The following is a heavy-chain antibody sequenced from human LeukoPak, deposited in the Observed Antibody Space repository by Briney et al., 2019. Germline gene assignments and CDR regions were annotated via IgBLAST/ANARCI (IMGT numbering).Heavy chain of an antibody. Sequence: QPGGSLRLSCAASGFTFSNYEMTWVRQAPGKGLECVSYISSSGSTISYADSVKGRFTISRDNAKNSLYLQMNSLRAEDTAVYYCARGRGSYWGQGTLVTVSS. V-gene: IGHV3-48*03. CDR3: ARGRGSY. CDR1: GFTFSNYE. J-gene: IGHJ4*02. D-gene: IGHD3-16*01. CDR2: ISSSGSTI.